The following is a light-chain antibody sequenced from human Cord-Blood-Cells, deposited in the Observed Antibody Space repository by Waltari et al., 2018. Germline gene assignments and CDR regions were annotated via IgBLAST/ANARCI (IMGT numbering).Light chain of an antibody. CDR1: QSVSSSY. CDR2: GAS. Sequence: EIVLTQSPRTPSLSPGERATPSCRASQSVSSSYLACYQQKPGQAPRLLIYGASSRATGIPDRFSGSGSGTDFTLTISRLEPEDFAVYYCQQYGSSPLTFGQGTKVEIK. CDR3: QQYGSSPLT. J-gene: IGKJ1*01. V-gene: IGKV3-20*01.